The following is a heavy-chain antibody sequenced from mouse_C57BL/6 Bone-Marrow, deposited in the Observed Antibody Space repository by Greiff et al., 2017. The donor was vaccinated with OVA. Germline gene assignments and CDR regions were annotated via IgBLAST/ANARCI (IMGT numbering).Heavy chain of an antibody. J-gene: IGHJ1*03. D-gene: IGHD1-1*01. CDR3: ARSDYYCGSSYDWYFDV. CDR2: INPGSGGT. CDR1: GYAFTNYL. V-gene: IGHV1-54*01. Sequence: QVQLQQSGAELVRPGTSVKVSCKASGYAFTNYLIEWVKQRPGQGLEWIGVINPGSGGTNYNEKFKGKATLTADKSSSTAYMQLSSLTSEDSAVYFCARSDYYCGSSYDWYFDVWGTGTTVTVSS.